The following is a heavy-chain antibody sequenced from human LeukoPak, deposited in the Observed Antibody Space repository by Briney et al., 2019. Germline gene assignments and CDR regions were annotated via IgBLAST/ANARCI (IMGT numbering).Heavy chain of an antibody. J-gene: IGHJ6*03. CDR2: IYYSGST. Sequence: SSETLSLTCTVSGGSISSSSYYWGWIRQPPGKGLEWIGYIYYSGSTNYNRSLKSRVTISVDTSKNQFSLKLSSVTAADTAVYYCARGSYGDYLRYYYYMDVWGKGTTVTISS. D-gene: IGHD4-17*01. CDR3: ARGSYGDYLRYYYYMDV. CDR1: GGSISSSSYY. V-gene: IGHV4-61*05.